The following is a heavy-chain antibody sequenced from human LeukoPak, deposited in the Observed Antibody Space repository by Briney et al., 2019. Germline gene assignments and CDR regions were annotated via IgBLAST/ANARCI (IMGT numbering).Heavy chain of an antibody. CDR3: ARVGSPSGSYHPFGFFDY. CDR2: INPNSGGT. CDR1: GYTFTGYY. Sequence: GASLKVSCKASGYTFTGYYMHWVRQAPGQGLEWMGWINPNSGGTNYAQKFQGRVTMTRDTSISTAYMELSRLRSDDTAVYYCARVGSPSGSYHPFGFFDYWGQGTLVTVSS. V-gene: IGHV1-2*02. D-gene: IGHD1-26*01. J-gene: IGHJ4*02.